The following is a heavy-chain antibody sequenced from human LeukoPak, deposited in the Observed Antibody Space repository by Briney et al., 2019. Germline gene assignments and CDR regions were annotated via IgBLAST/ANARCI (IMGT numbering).Heavy chain of an antibody. CDR2: LSYDGSNK. V-gene: IGHV3-30-3*01. Sequence: GGSLRLSCAASGFTFSSYAMHWVRQAPGKGLEWVAVLSYDGSNKYYADSVKGRFTISRDNSKNTLYLQINSPRPEDTAVYYCAKDQSQWGQGTLVIVSS. J-gene: IGHJ4*02. CDR3: AKDQSQ. CDR1: GFTFSSYA.